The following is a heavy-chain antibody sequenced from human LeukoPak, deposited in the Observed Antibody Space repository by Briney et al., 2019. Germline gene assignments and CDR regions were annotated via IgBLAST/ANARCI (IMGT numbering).Heavy chain of an antibody. CDR1: GFTFSSYA. CDR3: AKGFGRDCSSTSCSWSGAFDI. J-gene: IGHJ3*02. D-gene: IGHD2-2*01. CDR2: ISGSGGST. Sequence: GGSLRLSCAASGFTFSSYAMSWVRQAPGKGLEWVSAISGSGGSTYYADSVKGRFTISRDNSKNTLYLQMNSLRAEDTAVYYCAKGFGRDCSSTSCSWSGAFDIWGQGTMVTVSS. V-gene: IGHV3-23*01.